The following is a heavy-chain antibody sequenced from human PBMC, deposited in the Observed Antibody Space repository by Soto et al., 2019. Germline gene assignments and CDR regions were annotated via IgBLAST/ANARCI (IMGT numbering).Heavy chain of an antibody. J-gene: IGHJ4*02. CDR2: INTGNGDT. CDR3: ARGLTRLDY. Sequence: QVQLVQSGPEVKQPGASVRISCQASGYSFTHFEMHWVRQAPGQRLEWMGWINTGNGDTKYSQKFQGRVTFTRDTSASTAYLGLDGLTSDDTSFYFCARGLTRLDYWGQGTLVTVFS. D-gene: IGHD7-27*01. V-gene: IGHV1-3*04. CDR1: GYSFTHFE.